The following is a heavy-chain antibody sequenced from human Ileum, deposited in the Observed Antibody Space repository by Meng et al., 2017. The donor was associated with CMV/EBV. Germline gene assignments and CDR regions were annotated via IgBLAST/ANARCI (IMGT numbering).Heavy chain of an antibody. V-gene: IGHV3-74*01. J-gene: IGHJ4*02. CDR2: LNTDGSDS. CDR1: GFTFSSHW. Sequence: GESLKISCSASGFTFSSHWIHWDRQRPGKGLLWVSCLNTDGSDSAYADSVKGRFTISRDNAKNTLYLQMSSLTADDTAVYYCARGLVGAVGFGDSWGQGTLVTVSS. D-gene: IGHD1-26*01. CDR3: ARGLVGAVGFGDS.